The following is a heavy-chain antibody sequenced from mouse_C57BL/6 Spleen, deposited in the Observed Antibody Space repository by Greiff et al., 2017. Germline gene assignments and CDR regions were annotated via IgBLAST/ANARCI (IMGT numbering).Heavy chain of an antibody. CDR3: ARGSEYGSSPYWYFDD. V-gene: IGHV1-50*01. CDR1: GYTFTSYW. CDR2: IDPSDSYT. D-gene: IGHD1-1*01. Sequence: QVQLQQPGAELVKPGASVKLSCKASGYTFTSYWMQWVKQRPGQGLEWIGEIDPSDSYTNYNQRFKGKATLTVDTSSSTAYMQLSSLTSEDSAVYYCARGSEYGSSPYWYFDDWGTGTTVTVSS. J-gene: IGHJ1*03.